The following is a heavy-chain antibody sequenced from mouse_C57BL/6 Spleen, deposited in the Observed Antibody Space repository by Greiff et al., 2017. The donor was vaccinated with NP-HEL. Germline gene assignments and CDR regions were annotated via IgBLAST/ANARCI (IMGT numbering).Heavy chain of an antibody. J-gene: IGHJ4*01. CDR3: ASLLRPDYYAMDY. CDR1: GFTFTDYY. CDR2: IRNKANGYTT. Sequence: EVKLMESGGGLVQPGGSLSLSCAASGFTFTDYYMSWVRQPPGKALEWLGFIRNKANGYTTEYSASVKGRFTISRDNSQSILYLQMNALRAEDSATYYCASLLRPDYYAMDYWGQGTSVTVSS. V-gene: IGHV7-3*01.